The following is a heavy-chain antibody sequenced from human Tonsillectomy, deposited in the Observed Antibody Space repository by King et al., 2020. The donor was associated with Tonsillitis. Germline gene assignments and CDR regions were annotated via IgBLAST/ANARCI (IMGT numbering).Heavy chain of an antibody. V-gene: IGHV4-31*03. CDR2: IYYSGST. D-gene: IGHD3-10*01. J-gene: IGHJ3*02. CDR3: ARDHGSGNAFDI. CDR1: GGSISSGGYY. Sequence: VQLQESGPGLVKPSQTLSLTCTVSGGSISSGGYYWSWIRQHPGKGLEWIGYIYYSGSTYYNPSLKSRVTISVDTSKNQFSLKLSSVAAADTAVYYCARDHGSGNAFDIWGQGTMVTVSS.